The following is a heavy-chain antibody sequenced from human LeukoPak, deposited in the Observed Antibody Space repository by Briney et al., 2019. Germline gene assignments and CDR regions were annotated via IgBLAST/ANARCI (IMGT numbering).Heavy chain of an antibody. CDR2: ISGSGGST. CDR1: GFTFSSYW. V-gene: IGHV3-23*01. Sequence: GGSLRLSCAASGFTFSSYWMSWVRQAPGKGLEWVSAISGSGGSTYYADSVKGRFTISRDNSKNTLYLQMNSLRAEDTAVYYCAKRSLFWSGFLDYWGQGTLVTVSS. CDR3: AKRSLFWSGFLDY. J-gene: IGHJ4*02. D-gene: IGHD3-3*01.